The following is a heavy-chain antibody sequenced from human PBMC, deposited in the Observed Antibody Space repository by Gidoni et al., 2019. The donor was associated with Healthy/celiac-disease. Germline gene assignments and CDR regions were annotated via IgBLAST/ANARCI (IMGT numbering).Heavy chain of an antibody. V-gene: IGHV3-21*01. D-gene: IGHD3-16*01. J-gene: IGHJ5*02. CDR3: ARDLRVGRWVGAVWFDP. CDR1: GFTFSSYR. Sequence: EVQLVESGGGLVKPGGSLRLSCAASGFTFSSYRMNWVRQAPGKGLEWVSSISSSSSYIYYADSVKGRFTISRDNAKNSLYLQMNSLRAEDTAVYYCARDLRVGRWVGAVWFDPWGQGTLVTVSS. CDR2: ISSSSSYI.